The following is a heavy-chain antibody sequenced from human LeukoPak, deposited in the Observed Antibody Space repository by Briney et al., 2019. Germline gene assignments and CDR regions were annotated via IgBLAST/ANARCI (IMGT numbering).Heavy chain of an antibody. CDR2: IYTRGST. Sequence: PGGSLRLSCTASGFTFGDYAMSWVRQAPGKGLEWIGRIYTRGSTNYNPSLKSRVTISVDTSKNQFSLKLSSVTATDTAVYYCARESPIIETRWGQGTLVTVSS. J-gene: IGHJ4*02. CDR3: ARESPIIETR. D-gene: IGHD2/OR15-2a*01. V-gene: IGHV4-4*08. CDR1: GFTFGDYA.